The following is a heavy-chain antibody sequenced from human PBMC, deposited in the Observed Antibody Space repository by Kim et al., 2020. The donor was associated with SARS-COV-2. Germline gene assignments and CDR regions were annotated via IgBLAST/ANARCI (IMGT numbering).Heavy chain of an antibody. J-gene: IGHJ5*02. CDR2: IYYSGST. Sequence: SETLSLTCTVSGGSISRGDYYWSWIRQPPGKGLEWIGYIYYSGSTYYNPSLKSRVTISVDTSKNQFSLKLSSVTAADTAVYYCARFRLQQLVRGGNWFDPWGQGTLVTVSS. CDR3: ARFRLQQLVRGGNWFDP. V-gene: IGHV4-30-4*01. CDR1: GGSISRGDYY. D-gene: IGHD6-13*01.